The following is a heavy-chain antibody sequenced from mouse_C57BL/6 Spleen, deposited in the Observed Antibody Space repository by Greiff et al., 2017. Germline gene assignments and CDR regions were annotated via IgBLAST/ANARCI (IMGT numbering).Heavy chain of an antibody. CDR3: ARGWDSYFDY. D-gene: IGHD4-1*01. J-gene: IGHJ2*01. CDR1: GYAFSSSW. CDR2: IYPGDGDT. Sequence: VQLQESGPELVKPGASVKISCKASGYAFSSSWMNWVKQRPGQGLEWIGRIYPGDGDTNYNGKFKGKATLTADKSSSTAYMQLSSLTSEDSAVYFCARGWDSYFDYWGQGTTLTVSS. V-gene: IGHV1-82*01.